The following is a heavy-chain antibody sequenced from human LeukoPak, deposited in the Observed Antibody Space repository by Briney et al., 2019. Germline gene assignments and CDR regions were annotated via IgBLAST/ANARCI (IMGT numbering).Heavy chain of an antibody. J-gene: IGHJ5*02. V-gene: IGHV1-69*13. CDR2: IIPIFGTA. CDR3: ARSRGWFDP. Sequence: SVKVSCKASGYTFTSYYLHWVRQAPGQGLEWMGGIIPIFGTANYAQKFQGRVTITADESTSTAYMELSSLRSEDTAVYYCARSRGWFDPWGQGTLVTVSS. CDR1: GYTFTSYY. D-gene: IGHD5-12*01.